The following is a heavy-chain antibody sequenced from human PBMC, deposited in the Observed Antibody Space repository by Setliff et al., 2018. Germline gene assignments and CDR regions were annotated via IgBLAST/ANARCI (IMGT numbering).Heavy chain of an antibody. CDR2: ISPYNGHT. CDR3: SRLVRFCTRTVCQRLSGDDY. V-gene: IGHV1-18*01. CDR1: GYLLTSYG. Sequence: RASVKVSCKTSGYLLTSYGLTWVRQAPGQGLEWMGWISPYNGHTNSAQKLQGRVTMTTDTSTNTAYMELRSLRSDDTAMYFCSRLVRFCTRTVCQRLSGDDYWGQGTLVTVSS. J-gene: IGHJ4*02. D-gene: IGHD3-10*01.